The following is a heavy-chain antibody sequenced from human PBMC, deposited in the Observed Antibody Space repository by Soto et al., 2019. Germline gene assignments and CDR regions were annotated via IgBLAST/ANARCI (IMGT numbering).Heavy chain of an antibody. CDR2: INPSGGRT. CDR3: ARAGENYGSGTFSPPLRYYFNS. D-gene: IGHD3-10*01. V-gene: IGHV1-46*01. J-gene: IGHJ4*02. CDR1: GYTFTTHY. Sequence: QVQLVQSGPEVKKPGASVKVSCKASGYTFTTHYMHWVRQAPGQGLEWMGIINPSGGRTTYALKFQGRVTMTSDTSTNTVYVELTSLRSEDTAIYFCARAGENYGSGTFSPPLRYYFNSWGQGTLVTVSS.